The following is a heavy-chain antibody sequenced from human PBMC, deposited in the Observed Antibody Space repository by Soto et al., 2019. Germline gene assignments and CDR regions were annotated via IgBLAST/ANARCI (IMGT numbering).Heavy chain of an antibody. D-gene: IGHD3-3*01. CDR3: ARHRRFLEWFVGFDI. CDR2: IYYSGGT. Sequence: NPSETLSLTCTVSGGSISSYYWSWIRQPPGKGLEWIGYIYYSGGTNYNPSLKSRVTISVDTSKNQFSLKLSSVTAADTAVYYCARHRRFLEWFVGFDIWGQGTMVTVSS. V-gene: IGHV4-59*08. CDR1: GGSISSYY. J-gene: IGHJ3*02.